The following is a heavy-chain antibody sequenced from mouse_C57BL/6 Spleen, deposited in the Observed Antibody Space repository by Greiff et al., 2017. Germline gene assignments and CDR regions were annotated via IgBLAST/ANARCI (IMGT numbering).Heavy chain of an antibody. J-gene: IGHJ3*01. D-gene: IGHD2-4*01. Sequence: QVQLQQPGAELVKPGASVKMSCKASGYTFTSYWITWVKQRPGQGLEWIGDIYPGSGSTNYNEKFKSKATLTVDASSSTAYMQLSSLTAEDSAVYYCARRYDYDWFAYWGQGTLVTVSA. CDR3: ARRYDYDWFAY. CDR1: GYTFTSYW. V-gene: IGHV1-55*01. CDR2: IYPGSGST.